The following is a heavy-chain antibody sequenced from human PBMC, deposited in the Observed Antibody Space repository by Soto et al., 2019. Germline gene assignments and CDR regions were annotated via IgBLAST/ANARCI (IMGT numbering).Heavy chain of an antibody. D-gene: IGHD4-17*01. CDR3: ARRAATVTPGWFDP. Sequence: PSETLSLTCAVSGYSISSGYYWGWIRQTPGKGLEWIASIYHSGSTYYNPSLKSRVTISVDTSKNQFSLKLTSVTAADTAVYYFARRAATVTPGWFDPWGQGIMVTVSS. CDR2: IYHSGST. V-gene: IGHV4-38-2*01. CDR1: GYSISSGYY. J-gene: IGHJ5*02.